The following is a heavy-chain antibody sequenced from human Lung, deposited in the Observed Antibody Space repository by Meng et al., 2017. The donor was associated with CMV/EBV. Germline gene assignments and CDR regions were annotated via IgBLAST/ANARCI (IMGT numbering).Heavy chain of an antibody. D-gene: IGHD2-2*01. CDR2: ISSSGSTI. CDR3: ARHLGVPAAPGVFDY. J-gene: IGHJ4*02. Sequence: GESLKISCAASGFTFSSYEMNWVRQAPGKGLEWVSYISSSGSTIYYADSVKGRFTISRDNAKNSLYLQMNSLRAEDTAVYYCARHLGVPAAPGVFDYSGQGXLVTVSS. CDR1: GFTFSSYE. V-gene: IGHV3-48*03.